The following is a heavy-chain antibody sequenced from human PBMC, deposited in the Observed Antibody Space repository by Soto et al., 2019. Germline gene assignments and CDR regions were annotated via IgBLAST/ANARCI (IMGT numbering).Heavy chain of an antibody. Sequence: QVQLVESGGGLVKPGGSLRLSCAASGFTFSGYYMSWIRQAPGEGREWVSYISTSGSTIHYADSVKGRFTISRDNAKNSLDLQMNSLRAEDTAVYYCARDSGERIRDVGFDYWGQGTLVTVSS. CDR3: ARDSGERIRDVGFDY. J-gene: IGHJ4*02. CDR1: GFTFSGYY. CDR2: ISTSGSTI. V-gene: IGHV3-11*01. D-gene: IGHD3-10*01.